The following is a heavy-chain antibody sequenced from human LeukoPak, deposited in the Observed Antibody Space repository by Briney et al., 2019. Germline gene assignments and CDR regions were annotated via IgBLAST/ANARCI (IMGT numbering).Heavy chain of an antibody. J-gene: IGHJ5*02. CDR2: ITGSGGTT. V-gene: IGHV3-23*01. Sequence: GGSLRLSCEASGFIFSNYAMSWVRQLPGRRLEWVSAITGSGGTTYYADSVKGRFTMSGDNSKNTLYLQMSSLRAEDTAVFCAKSTGGVVAPTSLIDPWGQGTLVTVSS. CDR3: AKSTGGVVAPTSLIDP. D-gene: IGHD2-15*01. CDR1: GFIFSNYA.